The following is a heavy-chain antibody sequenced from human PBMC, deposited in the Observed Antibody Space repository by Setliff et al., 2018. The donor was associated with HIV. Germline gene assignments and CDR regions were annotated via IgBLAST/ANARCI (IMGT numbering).Heavy chain of an antibody. CDR2: VSPIGET. J-gene: IGHJ4*02. V-gene: IGHV4-34*01. Sequence: PSETLSLTCAVFGESSNNDAWTWIRQPPGKGLEWIGEVSPIGETTYSQSLKDRVTISVDTSKNQFSLKLSSVTAADTAVYYCAREKKVDASGSYDYWGQGTLVTVSS. CDR1: GESSNNDA. D-gene: IGHD3-10*01. CDR3: AREKKVDASGSYDY.